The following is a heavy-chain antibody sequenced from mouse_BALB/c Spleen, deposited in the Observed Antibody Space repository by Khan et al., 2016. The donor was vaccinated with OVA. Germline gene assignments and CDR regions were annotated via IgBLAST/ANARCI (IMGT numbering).Heavy chain of an antibody. Sequence: QVRLQQSGPELVKPGASVKISCKASGYTFTDYYINWVKQKPGQGPEWIGWIYPGSGSTKYNEKFKGKATLTVDTSSRTAFMQLSSLTSEDTAVYFWSGSFDYWGQGTTLTVSS. V-gene: IGHV1-84*02. CDR2: IYPGSGST. CDR1: GYTFTDYY. J-gene: IGHJ2*01. D-gene: IGHD3-1*01. CDR3: SGSFDY.